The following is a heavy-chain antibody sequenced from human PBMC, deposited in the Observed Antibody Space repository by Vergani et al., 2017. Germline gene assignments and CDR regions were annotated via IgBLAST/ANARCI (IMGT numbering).Heavy chain of an antibody. J-gene: IGHJ5*02. CDR3: ARHMKAVGIPIWFDP. CDR2: IYYSGST. V-gene: IGHV4-39*01. Sequence: QVQLQESGPGLVKPSETLSLTCTVSGGSVSSGSYYWSWIRQPAGKGLEWIGSIYYSGSTYYNPSLKSRVTISVDTSKNQFSLKLSSVTAADTAVYYCARHMKAVGIPIWFDPWGQGTLVTVSS. CDR1: GGSVSSGSYY. D-gene: IGHD6-13*01.